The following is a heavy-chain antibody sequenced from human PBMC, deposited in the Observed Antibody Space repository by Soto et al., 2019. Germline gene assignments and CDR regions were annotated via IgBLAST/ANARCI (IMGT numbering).Heavy chain of an antibody. D-gene: IGHD3-3*01. Sequence: EVQLVESGGDLVQPGGFLRLSCATSGFTFSRYWMHWVRQVPGKGLVWVSRINSDGSSISYSDSVKGRFTISRDNAKNTLYLPMTSLRVEDTAVYYCARLPVDTITSLAYWGQGTLVTVSS. J-gene: IGHJ4*02. CDR1: GFTFSRYW. CDR3: ARLPVDTITSLAY. V-gene: IGHV3-74*01. CDR2: INSDGSSI.